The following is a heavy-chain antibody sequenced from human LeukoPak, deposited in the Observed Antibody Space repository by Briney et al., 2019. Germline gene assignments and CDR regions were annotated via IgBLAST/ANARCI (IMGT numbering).Heavy chain of an antibody. D-gene: IGHD1-26*01. V-gene: IGHV4-59*01. CDR2: IYYCGST. CDR3: ARVGARVYYGMDV. J-gene: IGHJ6*02. Sequence: SETLSLTCTVSGGSISSYYWSWIRQPPGKGLEWIGYIYYCGSTNYNPSLKSRVTISVDMSKNQFSLKLSSVTAADTAVYYCARVGARVYYGMDVWGQGTTVTVSS. CDR1: GGSISSYY.